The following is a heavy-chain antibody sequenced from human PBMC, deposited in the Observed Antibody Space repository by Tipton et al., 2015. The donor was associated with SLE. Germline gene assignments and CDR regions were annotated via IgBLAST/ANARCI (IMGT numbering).Heavy chain of an antibody. CDR2: VSRSGAA. V-gene: IGHV4-59*01. CDR1: GGSISPFY. CDR3: ARGGTYHDSSGNIDY. J-gene: IGHJ4*02. Sequence: TLSLTCSVSGGSISPFYWSWMRQTPGKGLEWIGQVSRSGAADYSPSLKSRVSISVDTSKNQFSLRLNSVTPADTAVYHCARGGTYHDSSGNIDYWGQGTLVTASS. D-gene: IGHD3-22*01.